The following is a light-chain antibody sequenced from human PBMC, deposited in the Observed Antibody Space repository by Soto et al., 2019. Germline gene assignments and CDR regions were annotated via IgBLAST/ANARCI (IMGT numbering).Light chain of an antibody. CDR3: QQSHGIPYT. CDR2: AAS. V-gene: IGKV1-39*01. J-gene: IGKJ2*01. CDR1: QTIRTY. Sequence: DLQMTQSPSSLSASVGDRVTITCRASQTIRTYLNWYQQNPGKAPKLLIYAASTLQSGVPSRFSGSGSGTDFTLTISSLQPEDFATYYCQQSHGIPYTFGQGTKLEIK.